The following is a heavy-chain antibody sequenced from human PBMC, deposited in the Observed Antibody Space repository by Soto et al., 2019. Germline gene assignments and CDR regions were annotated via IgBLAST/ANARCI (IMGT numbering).Heavy chain of an antibody. CDR3: ASSYIVVPWVQVVFFFYVMDV. CDR2: INAGNGNT. Sequence: QAPGQRLEWMGWINAGNGNTKYSQKFQGRVTITRDTSASTAYMELSSLRSEDTAVYYCASSYIVVPWVQVVFFFYVMDVWRQVTTLT. D-gene: IGHD3-22*01. V-gene: IGHV1-3*01. J-gene: IGHJ6*02.